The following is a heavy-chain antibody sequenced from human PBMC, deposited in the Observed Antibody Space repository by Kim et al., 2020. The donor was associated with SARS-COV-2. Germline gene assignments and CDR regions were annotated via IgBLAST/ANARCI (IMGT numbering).Heavy chain of an antibody. CDR3: ARGNRMFRD. V-gene: IGHV4-34*01. D-gene: IGHD3-10*01. Sequence: GSTNDHPSRESRVTISVDTSKNQFSMKLSSVTAADTAVYYCARGNRMFRDWGQGTLVTVSS. J-gene: IGHJ4*02. CDR2: GST.